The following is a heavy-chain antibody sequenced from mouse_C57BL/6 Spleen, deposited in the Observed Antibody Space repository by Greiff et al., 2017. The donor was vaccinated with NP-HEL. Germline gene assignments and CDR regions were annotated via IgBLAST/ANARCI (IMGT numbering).Heavy chain of an antibody. V-gene: IGHV1-52*01. CDR3: ARSTGTGLAY. D-gene: IGHD4-1*01. CDR2: IDPSDSET. CDR1: GYTFTSYW. J-gene: IGHJ3*01. Sequence: VQLQQPGAELVRPGSSVKLSCKASGYTFTSYWMHWVKQRPIQGLEWIGNIDPSDSETHYNQKFKDKATLTVDKSSSTAYMQLSSLTSEDSAVYYCARSTGTGLAYWGQGTLVTVSA.